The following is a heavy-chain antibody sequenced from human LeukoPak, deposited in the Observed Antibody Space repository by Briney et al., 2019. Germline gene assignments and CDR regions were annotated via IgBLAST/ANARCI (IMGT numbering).Heavy chain of an antibody. D-gene: IGHD2-2*01. CDR1: GFTFSSYA. V-gene: IGHV3-23*01. CDR2: ISGSGGST. J-gene: IGHJ4*02. Sequence: PGGSLRLSCAASGFTFSSYAMSWVRQAPGKGLEWVSAISGSGGSTYYADSVKGRFTISRDNAKNSLYLQMNSLRAEDTAVYYCARVWDQLLSGDYWGQGTLVTVSS. CDR3: ARVWDQLLSGDY.